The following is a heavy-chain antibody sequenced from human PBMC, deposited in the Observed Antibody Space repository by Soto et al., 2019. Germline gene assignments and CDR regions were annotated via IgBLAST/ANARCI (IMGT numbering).Heavy chain of an antibody. D-gene: IGHD6-13*01. CDR2: INAGNGNT. Sequence: GASVKVSCKASGYTFTSYAMHWVRQAPGQRLEWMGWINAGNGNTKYSQKFQGRVTITRDTSASTAYMELSSLRSEDTAVYYCARLAAAAGQYYFDYWGQGTLVTVSS. CDR3: ARLAAAAGQYYFDY. J-gene: IGHJ4*02. V-gene: IGHV1-3*01. CDR1: GYTFTSYA.